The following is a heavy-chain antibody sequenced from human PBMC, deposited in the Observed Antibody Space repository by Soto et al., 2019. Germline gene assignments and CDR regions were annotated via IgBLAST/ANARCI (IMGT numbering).Heavy chain of an antibody. V-gene: IGHV1-69*13. D-gene: IGHD6-13*01. CDR2: IIPIFGTA. CDR3: ARDIYPSRRQEPGYSSSWYDYYYGMDV. J-gene: IGHJ6*02. CDR1: GGTFSSYA. Sequence: EASVKVSCKASGGTFSSYAISWVRQAPGQGLEWMGGIIPIFGTANYAQKFQGRVTITADESTSTAYMELSSLRSEDTAVYYCARDIYPSRRQEPGYSSSWYDYYYGMDVWGQGTTVTAP.